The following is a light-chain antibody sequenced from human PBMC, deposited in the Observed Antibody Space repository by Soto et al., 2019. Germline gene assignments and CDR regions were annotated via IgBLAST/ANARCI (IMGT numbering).Light chain of an antibody. CDR3: GAWYSSCRLV. CDR1: SSSLGNDY. V-gene: IGLV1-51*01. CDR2: DNN. J-gene: IGLJ3*02. Sequence: QSMLTQPPAVSAAPGQKVTISCSGSSSSLGNDYISWYQHLPGTAPKLLIYDNNKRPSGIPDRFSGSKSGTSATLGITGLGTGDEADYYCGAWYSSCRLVFGGGTQLTVL.